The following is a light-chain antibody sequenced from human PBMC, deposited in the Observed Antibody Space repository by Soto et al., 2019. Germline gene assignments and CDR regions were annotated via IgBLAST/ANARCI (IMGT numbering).Light chain of an antibody. Sequence: EIVLTQSPGTLSLSPGERATLSCRASQSVTSNYLAWYQQKPGQAPRLLIYGASSRATGIRDRFSGSGSGTDFTLTISRLEPEDFAVYYCQEYGSSRTFGRGTKVEIK. J-gene: IGKJ1*01. CDR2: GAS. CDR3: QEYGSSRT. CDR1: QSVTSNY. V-gene: IGKV3-20*01.